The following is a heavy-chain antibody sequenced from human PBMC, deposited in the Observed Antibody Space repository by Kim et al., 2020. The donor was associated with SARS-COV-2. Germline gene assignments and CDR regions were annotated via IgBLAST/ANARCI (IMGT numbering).Heavy chain of an antibody. CDR2: ISNDGSDK. J-gene: IGHJ6*01. CDR1: GFTFSSYG. Sequence: GGSLRLSCAASGFTFSSYGMHWVRQTPGKGLECVSGISNDGSDKYYADSVKGRFTISRDNSKNTLYLQMNSLRAEDTAVYHCAKSLVSWGRNYSYCGMDV. D-gene: IGHD7-27*01. CDR3: AKSLVSWGRNYSYCGMDV. V-gene: IGHV3-30*18.